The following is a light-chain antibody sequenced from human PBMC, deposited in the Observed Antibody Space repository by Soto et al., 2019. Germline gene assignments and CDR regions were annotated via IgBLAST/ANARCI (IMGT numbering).Light chain of an antibody. J-gene: IGKJ1*01. CDR1: VNSN. Sequence: VNSNLAWFQQRPGQAPRLLIYRASTRATGTPARFSGSGSGTEFTLTITSLQSEDFALYYCQQYHNLWTFGQGTKVDIK. CDR3: QQYHNLWT. V-gene: IGKV3-15*01. CDR2: RAS.